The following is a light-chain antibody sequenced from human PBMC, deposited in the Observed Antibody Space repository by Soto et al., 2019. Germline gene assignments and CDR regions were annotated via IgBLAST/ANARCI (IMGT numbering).Light chain of an antibody. CDR3: QQRSNWPIT. CDR1: HDISTF. Sequence: DIQLTQSPSLLSASIGDRVTITCRASHDISTFLAWYQQKPGKAPKLLIYEASTLQSGVPARFSGSGSGTDFTLTISSLEPEDFAVYYCQQRSNWPITFGQGTRLEIK. J-gene: IGKJ5*01. CDR2: EAS. V-gene: IGKV1-9*01.